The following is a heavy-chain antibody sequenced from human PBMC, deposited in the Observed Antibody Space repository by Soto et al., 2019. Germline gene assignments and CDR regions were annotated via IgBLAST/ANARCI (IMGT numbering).Heavy chain of an antibody. CDR1: GYAFTSYG. V-gene: IGHV1-18*01. CDR3: ARDRDTYYDILTGYDAFDI. J-gene: IGHJ3*02. CDR2: ISAYNGNT. Sequence: VKVSCKASGYAFTSYGISWVRQAPGQGLEWMGWISAYNGNTNYAQKLQGRVTMTTDTSTSTAYMELRSLRSDDTAVYYCARDRDTYYDILTGYDAFDIWGQGTMVTVSS. D-gene: IGHD3-9*01.